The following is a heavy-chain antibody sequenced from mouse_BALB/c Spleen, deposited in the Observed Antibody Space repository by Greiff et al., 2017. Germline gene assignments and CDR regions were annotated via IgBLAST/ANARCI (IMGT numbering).Heavy chain of an antibody. V-gene: IGHV5-6*01. CDR1: GFTFSSYG. Sequence: EVMLVESGGDLVKPGGSLKLSCAASGFTFSSYGMSWVRQTPDKRLEWVATISSGGSYTYYPDSVKGRFTISRDNAKNTLYLQMSSLKSEDTAMYYCARATTGTAWFAYWGQGTLVTVSA. CDR2: ISSGGSYT. D-gene: IGHD4-1*02. CDR3: ARATTGTAWFAY. J-gene: IGHJ3*01.